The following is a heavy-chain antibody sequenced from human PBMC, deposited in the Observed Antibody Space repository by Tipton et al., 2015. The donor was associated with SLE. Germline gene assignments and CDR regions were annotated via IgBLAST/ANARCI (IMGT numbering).Heavy chain of an antibody. D-gene: IGHD2-15*01. CDR3: ARGTPQDY. CDR1: GGSFSGSY. Sequence: TLSLTCAVYGGSFSGSYCSWVRQPPGKGLEWIGEINHSGSTNYNPSLKSRVTISVDTSKNQFSLKLSSVTAADTAVYYCARGTPQDYWGQGTLVTVSS. CDR2: INHSGST. V-gene: IGHV4-34*01. J-gene: IGHJ4*02.